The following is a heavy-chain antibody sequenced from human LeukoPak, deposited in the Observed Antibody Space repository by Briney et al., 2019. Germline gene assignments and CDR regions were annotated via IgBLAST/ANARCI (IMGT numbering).Heavy chain of an antibody. Sequence: SETLSLTCTVSGGSISSYYWSWIRQPAGKGLEWIGRIYTSGSTNYNPSLKSRVTMSVDTPKNQFSLKLSSVTAADTAVYYCARGSRPPPYYDFWSGYYTAPNWFDPWGQGTLVTVSS. CDR2: IYTSGST. CDR1: GGSISSYY. D-gene: IGHD3-3*01. J-gene: IGHJ5*02. CDR3: ARGSRPPPYYDFWSGYYTAPNWFDP. V-gene: IGHV4-4*07.